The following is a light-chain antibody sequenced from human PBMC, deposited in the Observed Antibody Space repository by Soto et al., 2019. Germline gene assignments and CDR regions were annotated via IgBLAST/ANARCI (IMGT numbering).Light chain of an antibody. Sequence: EIGMTQSPATLSVSPGERATLTCRASQSVRRNLAWYQQKPGQAPRLLIYGASSRATGIPARFSGSGSGTEFTLTISSLQSEDFAVYYCQQYNTWPLFFGPGTKVDIK. J-gene: IGKJ3*01. CDR1: QSVRRN. CDR3: QQYNTWPLF. V-gene: IGKV3-15*01. CDR2: GAS.